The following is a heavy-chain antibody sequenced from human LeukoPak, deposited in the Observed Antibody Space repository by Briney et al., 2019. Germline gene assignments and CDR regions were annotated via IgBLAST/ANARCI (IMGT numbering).Heavy chain of an antibody. CDR2: MNPNSCNT. CDR3: ARRIRGGPTDH. V-gene: IGHV1-8*01. D-gene: IGHD3-10*01. Sequence: AAVKVSCKASGYTFNTYDLNWVGQAAGQGLEGMGWMNPNSCNTGYAQKFQGRVTMTRNTSISTAYMELNNLTSEDTAVYYCARRIRGGPTDHWGQGTLVTVSS. CDR1: GYTFNTYD. J-gene: IGHJ4*02.